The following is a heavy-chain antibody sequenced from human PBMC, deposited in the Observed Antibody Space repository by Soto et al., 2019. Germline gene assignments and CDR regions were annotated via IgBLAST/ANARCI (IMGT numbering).Heavy chain of an antibody. CDR3: THSRCGGDCLQSYSSHYYYGMDV. CDR1: GFSLNTGGLG. J-gene: IGHJ6*02. CDR2: IYWDDDK. V-gene: IGHV2-5*02. D-gene: IGHD2-21*02. Sequence: QITLKESGPTLVKPTQTLTLTCTFSGFSLNTGGLGVGWIRQPPGKALEWLALIYWDDDKRYSPSLKSRLSSTKCTSTTQVVLTMTNMDPVDTATYSCTHSRCGGDCLQSYSSHYYYGMDVWGQGTTVTVSS.